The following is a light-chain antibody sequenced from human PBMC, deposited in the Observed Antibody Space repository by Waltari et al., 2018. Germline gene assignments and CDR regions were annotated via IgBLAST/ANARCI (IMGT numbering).Light chain of an antibody. J-gene: IGKJ3*01. Sequence: DIQMTQSPSSLSASVGDRVTITCRASENVNNYLNWYQQKPGKAPKLLIYKASTLQSGVPSRFSGSGSGTDYTFTISSLQSEDVATYYCQHGYGTPFTFGPGTKL. CDR3: QHGYGTPFT. CDR1: ENVNNY. CDR2: KAS. V-gene: IGKV1-39*01.